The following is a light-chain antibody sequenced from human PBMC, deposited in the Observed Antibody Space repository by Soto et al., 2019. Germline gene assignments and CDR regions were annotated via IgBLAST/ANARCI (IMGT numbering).Light chain of an antibody. J-gene: IGKJ5*01. Sequence: DVVMTQTPLSLSVARGQPASISCKSSQSLLHISGETFLFWYLQKPGESPQLLLYEVSTRVSGVPDRFSGRGAGTDFTLEISREETDDVGIYYFMQSTHHPPTFGQGTRLVIE. CDR3: MQSTHHPPT. CDR1: QSLLHISGETF. V-gene: IGKV2-29*03. CDR2: EVS.